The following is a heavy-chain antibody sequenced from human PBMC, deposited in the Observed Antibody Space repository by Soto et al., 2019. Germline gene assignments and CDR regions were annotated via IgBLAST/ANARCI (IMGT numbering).Heavy chain of an antibody. V-gene: IGHV3-30*18. CDR1: GFTFSSYG. CDR2: ISYDGSNK. D-gene: IGHD4-4*01. J-gene: IGHJ6*02. Sequence: PGGSLRLSCAASGFTFSSYGMHWVRQAPGKGLEWVAVISYDGSNKYYADSVKGRFTISRDNSKNTLYLQMNSLRAEDTAVYYCAKWVRGTVTTWSLYYYYYYGMDVWGQGTTVTVSS. CDR3: AKWVRGTVTTWSLYYYYYYGMDV.